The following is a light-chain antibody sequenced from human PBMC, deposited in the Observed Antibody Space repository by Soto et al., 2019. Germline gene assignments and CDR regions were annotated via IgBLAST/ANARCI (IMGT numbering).Light chain of an antibody. V-gene: IGKV3-20*01. CDR2: GAL. CDR3: QQYATSPLT. Sequence: ELVLTQSPGALSLSPVKKATFSCRASHTVSSRFLAWYQQKPGQAPRLLIYGALRRATGIPDRFSGSGSGTDFPLTTSRLEPEDFALYYCQQYATSPLTVGGGTKVDSK. CDR1: HTVSSRF. J-gene: IGKJ4*01.